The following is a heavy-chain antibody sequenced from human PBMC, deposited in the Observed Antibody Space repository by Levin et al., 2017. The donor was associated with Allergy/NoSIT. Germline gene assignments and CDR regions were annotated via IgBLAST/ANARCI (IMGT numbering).Heavy chain of an antibody. Sequence: RAGGSLRLSCAASGFTFSSCAMSWVRQAPGRGLEWVSAIGYSGGGIYYADSVKGRFTISRDNSNDTLYLQMNSLRADDTAVYYCTKGTHTTLVQGLFAGDWGQGALVTVSS. D-gene: IGHD3-10*01. CDR2: IGYSGGGI. CDR3: TKGTHTTLVQGLFAGD. J-gene: IGHJ4*02. V-gene: IGHV3-23*01. CDR1: GFTFSSCA.